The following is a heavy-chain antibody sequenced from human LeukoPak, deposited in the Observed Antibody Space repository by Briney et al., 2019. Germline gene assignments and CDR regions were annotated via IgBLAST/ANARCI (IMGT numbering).Heavy chain of an antibody. Sequence: ASVKVSCKASGYTFTGYYMHWVRQAPGQGLEWMGWINPNSGGTNYAQKFQGRVTMTRDTSISTAYMELSRLRSDDTAVYYCARDPSVYYDSSGYYYIWDAFDIWGQGTMVTVSS. V-gene: IGHV1-2*02. CDR2: INPNSGGT. J-gene: IGHJ3*02. CDR3: ARDPSVYYDSSGYYYIWDAFDI. D-gene: IGHD3-22*01. CDR1: GYTFTGYY.